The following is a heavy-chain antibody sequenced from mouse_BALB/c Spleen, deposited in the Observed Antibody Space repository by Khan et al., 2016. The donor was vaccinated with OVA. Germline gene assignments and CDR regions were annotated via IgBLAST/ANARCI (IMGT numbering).Heavy chain of an antibody. D-gene: IGHD1-1*01. CDR1: GYTFTNYI. CDR2: INPYNDGT. J-gene: IGHJ3*01. Sequence: VQLQQSGPELVKPGASVKMSCKASGYTFTNYIIHWVKQKPGQGLAWIGYINPYNDGTKYNEKFKGKATLTSDKSSSTAYMDLSGLTAEDSAVYYCARDYGSSFWFAYWGQGTRVTVSA. V-gene: IGHV1S136*01. CDR3: ARDYGSSFWFAY.